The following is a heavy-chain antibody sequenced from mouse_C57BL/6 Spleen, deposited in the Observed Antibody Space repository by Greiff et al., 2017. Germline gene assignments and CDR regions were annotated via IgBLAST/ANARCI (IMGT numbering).Heavy chain of an antibody. Sequence: VQLQQSGPGLVQPSQSLSITCTVSGFSLTSYGVHWVRPPPGQGLEWLGVPWSGGSTDYNAAFISSLSISKDNSRSQVFFKMNSLQADDTAIYYCAKNEYYYAMDDGGQGSSGTGAS. CDR1: GFSLTSYG. V-gene: IGHV2-4*01. CDR3: AKNEYYYAMDD. J-gene: IGHJ4*01. CDR2: PWSGGST.